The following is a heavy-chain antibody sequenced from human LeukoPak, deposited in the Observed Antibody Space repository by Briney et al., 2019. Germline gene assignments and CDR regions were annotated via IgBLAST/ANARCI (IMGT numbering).Heavy chain of an antibody. J-gene: IGHJ6*03. CDR2: IHPGDSDT. V-gene: IGHV5-51*01. Sequence: GESLKISCQGSGSRFTDYWIAWVRQMPGKGLEWMGIIHPGDSDTTYSPSFQGQVTMSADKSISTAYLQWSSLKASDTAMYYCARHLTSGNYYPYIPFYMDVWGKGTTVAVSS. D-gene: IGHD1-26*01. CDR1: GSRFTDYW. CDR3: ARHLTSGNYYPYIPFYMDV.